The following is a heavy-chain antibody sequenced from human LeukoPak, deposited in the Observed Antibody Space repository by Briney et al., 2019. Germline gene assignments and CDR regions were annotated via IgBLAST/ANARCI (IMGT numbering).Heavy chain of an antibody. Sequence: KSSETLSLTCAVNGGSFSGYYWSWIRQSPGKGLEWIGEIDHIGSTNYNPSLKSRVTISVDTSKNQFSLKLSSVTAADTAVYYCARDGSAAGIDYWGQGTLVTVSS. CDR3: ARDGSAAGIDY. CDR1: GGSFSGYY. D-gene: IGHD6-13*01. CDR2: IDHIGST. V-gene: IGHV4-34*01. J-gene: IGHJ4*02.